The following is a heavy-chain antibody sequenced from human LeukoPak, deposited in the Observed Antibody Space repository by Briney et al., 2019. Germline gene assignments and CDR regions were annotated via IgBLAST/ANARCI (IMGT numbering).Heavy chain of an antibody. CDR2: IYYNGIT. V-gene: IGHV4-39*01. CDR3: ARDHGDFVQHD. Sequence: SETLSLTCTVSGDSISSGNFYWGWIRQPPGRELQWIGSIYYNGITHYNPSLESRVTISADTSTNEFSLKLRSVTAADTAMYYCARDHGDFVQHDWGQGTLVTVSS. D-gene: IGHD4-17*01. CDR1: GDSISSGNFY. J-gene: IGHJ4*02.